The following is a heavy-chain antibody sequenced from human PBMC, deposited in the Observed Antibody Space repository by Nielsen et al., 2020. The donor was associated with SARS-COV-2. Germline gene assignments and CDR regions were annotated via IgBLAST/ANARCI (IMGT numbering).Heavy chain of an antibody. Sequence: GESLKISCAASGFTFSNAWMSWVRQAPGKGLEWVGRTRNKANSYTTEYAASVKGRFTISRDDSKNSLYLQMNSLKTEDTAVYYCARVYITMVRGVIRRVYFDYWGQGTLVTVSS. CDR3: ARVYITMVRGVIRRVYFDY. CDR1: GFTFSNAW. CDR2: TRNKANSYTT. V-gene: IGHV3-72*01. D-gene: IGHD3-10*01. J-gene: IGHJ4*02.